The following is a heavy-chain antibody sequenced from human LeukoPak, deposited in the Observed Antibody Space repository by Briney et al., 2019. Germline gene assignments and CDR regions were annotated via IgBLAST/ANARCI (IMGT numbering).Heavy chain of an antibody. CDR1: GGSISSYY. V-gene: IGHV4-59*01. Sequence: SETLSLTCTVSGGSISSYYWSWIRQPPGKGLEWIGYIYYSGSTNYYPSLKSRVTISVDTSKNQFSLKLSSVTAADTAVYYCARTPNTLTLTLRYYFDQWGQGTLVTVSS. J-gene: IGHJ4*02. CDR2: IYYSGST. D-gene: IGHD4/OR15-4a*01. CDR3: ARTPNTLTLTLRYYFDQ.